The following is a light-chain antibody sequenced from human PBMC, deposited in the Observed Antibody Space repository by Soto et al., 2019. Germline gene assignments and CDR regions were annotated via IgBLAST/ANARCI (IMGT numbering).Light chain of an antibody. V-gene: IGLV2-8*01. CDR2: EVN. J-gene: IGLJ2*01. Sequence: QSALTQPPSASGSPGQSVAISCTGTNSDVGRYNYVSWYQQHPGKAPKLIIYEVNQRPSGVPDRFSGSKFGNTASLTVSGLQAEDEADYYCGSYAGSVPAFGGGTKLTVL. CDR1: NSDVGRYNY. CDR3: GSYAGSVPA.